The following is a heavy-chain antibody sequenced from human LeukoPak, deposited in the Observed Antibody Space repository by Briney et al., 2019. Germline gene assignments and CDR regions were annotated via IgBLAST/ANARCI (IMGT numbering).Heavy chain of an antibody. J-gene: IGHJ4*02. Sequence: GGSLRLSCAASGFTVSSTYMSWVRQAPGKGLEWVSVIYSGGNIYYIESVKGRFTISRDTSKNALYLQINSLRAEDTAVYFCAGRHCSGGGCYFAGADPFDYWGQGTLVTVSS. V-gene: IGHV3-53*01. CDR1: GFTVSSTY. CDR3: AGRHCSGGGCYFAGADPFDY. D-gene: IGHD2-15*01. CDR2: IYSGGNI.